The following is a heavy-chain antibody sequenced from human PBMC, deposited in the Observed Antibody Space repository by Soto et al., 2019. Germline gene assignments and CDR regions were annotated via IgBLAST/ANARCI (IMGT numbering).Heavy chain of an antibody. CDR3: ARGIAYSSSSPLDY. J-gene: IGHJ4*02. D-gene: IGHD6-6*01. V-gene: IGHV3-33*01. Sequence: GGSLRLSCAASGFTFSSYGMHWVRQAPGKGLEWVAVIWYDGSNKYYADSVKGRFTISRDNSKNTLYLQMNSLRAEDTAVYYCARGIAYSSSSPLDYWGQGTLVTVSS. CDR1: GFTFSSYG. CDR2: IWYDGSNK.